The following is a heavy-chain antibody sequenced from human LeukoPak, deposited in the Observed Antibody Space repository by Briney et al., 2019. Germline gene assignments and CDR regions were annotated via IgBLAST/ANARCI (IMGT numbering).Heavy chain of an antibody. V-gene: IGHV3-30*04. CDR1: GFTFSSYA. Sequence: GGSLRLSCAASGFTFSSYAMHWVRQAPGKGLEWVAVISYDGSNKYYADSVKGRFTISRDNSKNTLYLQMNSLRAEDTAVYYCARDHLTYYYDSSGCGYWGQGTLVTVSS. CDR3: ARDHLTYYYDSSGCGY. D-gene: IGHD3-22*01. CDR2: ISYDGSNK. J-gene: IGHJ4*02.